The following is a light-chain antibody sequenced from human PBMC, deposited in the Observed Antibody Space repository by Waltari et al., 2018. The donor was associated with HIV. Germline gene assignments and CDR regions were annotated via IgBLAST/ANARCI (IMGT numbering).Light chain of an antibody. CDR3: QSYDSSLSGSVV. CDR1: SSNIGAGYD. Sequence: QSVLTQPPSVSGAPGQRVTISCTGSSSNIGAGYDVHWYQLFPGTAPKLLIYGNNYRPSGVPDRLSGSKSGTSASLAITGLQAEDEADYYCQSYDSSLSGSVVFGGGTKLTVL. J-gene: IGLJ2*01. V-gene: IGLV1-40*01. CDR2: GNN.